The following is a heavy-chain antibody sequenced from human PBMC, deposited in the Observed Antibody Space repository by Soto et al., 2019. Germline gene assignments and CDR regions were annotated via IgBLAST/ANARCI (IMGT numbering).Heavy chain of an antibody. Sequence: GGSLRLSCVASGFTFSSYSLHWVRQAPGKGLEWVAVMSYTGNNEHYADSVKGRFTISRDNAKNTLYLQMNSLRAEDTAVYYCARGGSPWGQGTLVTVSS. CDR3: ARGGSP. V-gene: IGHV3-30-3*01. CDR1: GFTFSSYS. D-gene: IGHD3-16*01. J-gene: IGHJ5*02. CDR2: MSYTGNNE.